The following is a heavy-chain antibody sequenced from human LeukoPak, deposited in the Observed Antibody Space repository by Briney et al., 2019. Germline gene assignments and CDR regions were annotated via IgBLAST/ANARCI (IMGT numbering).Heavy chain of an antibody. D-gene: IGHD5-24*01. CDR3: ARVEMATIGDY. J-gene: IGHJ4*02. V-gene: IGHV3-48*01. CDR2: ISTSSSTI. CDR1: GFTFSSYS. Sequence: GGSLRLXCAASGFTFSSYSMNWVRQAPGKGLEWVSYISTSSSTIYYADSVKGRFTISRDNAKNSLYLQMNSLRVEDTAVYYCARVEMATIGDYWGQGTLVTVSS.